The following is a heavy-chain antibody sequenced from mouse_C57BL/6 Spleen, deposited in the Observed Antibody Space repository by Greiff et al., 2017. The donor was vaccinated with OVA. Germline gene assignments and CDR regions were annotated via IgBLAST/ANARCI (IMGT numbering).Heavy chain of an antibody. Sequence: VKLMESGAELARPGASVKLSCKASGYTFTSYGISWVKQRTGQGLEWIGEIYPRSGNTYYNEKFKGKATLTADKSSSTAYMELRSLTSEDSAVYFCATGLITTVVATNYFDYWGQGTTLTVSS. J-gene: IGHJ2*01. CDR2: IYPRSGNT. CDR1: GYTFTSYG. V-gene: IGHV1-81*01. D-gene: IGHD1-1*01. CDR3: ATGLITTVVATNYFDY.